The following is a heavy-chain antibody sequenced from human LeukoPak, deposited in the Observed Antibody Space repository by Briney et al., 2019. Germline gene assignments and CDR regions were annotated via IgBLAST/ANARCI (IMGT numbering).Heavy chain of an antibody. CDR2: ITASSTAI. J-gene: IGHJ3*02. CDR1: GFTFNTYT. Sequence: GGSLRLSCAASGFTFNTYTMNWVRQAPGKGLEWVSSITASSTAIYSADSVKGRFTISRDNAKNTLYLQMNSLRVEDTAVYFCARDPQRDSFDIWGQGTMVTVSS. V-gene: IGHV3-21*01. CDR3: ARDPQRDSFDI. D-gene: IGHD1-1*01.